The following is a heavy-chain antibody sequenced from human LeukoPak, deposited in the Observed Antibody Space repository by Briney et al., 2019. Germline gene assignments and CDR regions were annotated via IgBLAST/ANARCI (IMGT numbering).Heavy chain of an antibody. CDR3: ARGPH. J-gene: IGHJ4*02. CDR2: ISGSGSRI. V-gene: IGHV3-48*01. CDR1: GFSFSSYS. Sequence: GGSLRLSCSISGFSFSSYSMNWVRQAPGKGLEWVSYISGSGSRIYYADSVKGRFTISRDNAKNSVYLQMNSLRTEDTAVYYCARGPHWGQGTLVTASS.